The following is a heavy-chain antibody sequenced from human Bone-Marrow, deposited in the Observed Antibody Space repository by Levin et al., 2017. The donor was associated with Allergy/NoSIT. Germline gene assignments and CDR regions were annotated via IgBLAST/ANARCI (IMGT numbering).Heavy chain of an antibody. CDR1: GFTFSSYA. D-gene: IGHD3-10*01. CDR3: ARRRGRAAYYYGMDV. V-gene: IGHV3-30*04. CDR2: ISYDGSNK. Sequence: QPGGSLRLSCAASGFTFSSYAMHWVRQAPGKGLEWVAVISYDGSNKYYADSVKGRFTISRDNSKNTLYLQMNSLRAEDTAVYYCARRRGRAAYYYGMDVWGQGTTVTVSS. J-gene: IGHJ6*02.